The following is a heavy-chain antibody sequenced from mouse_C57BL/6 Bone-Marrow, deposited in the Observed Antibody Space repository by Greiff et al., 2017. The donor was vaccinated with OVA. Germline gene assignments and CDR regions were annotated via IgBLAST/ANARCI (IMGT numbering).Heavy chain of an antibody. CDR1: GYTFPSYW. Sequence: QVQLKQPGAELVRPGSSVKLSCKASGYTFPSYWMHWVKQRPIQGLEWIGNIDPSDSETHYNQKFKDKATLTVDKSSSTAYMQLSSLTSEDSAVYYCVPLIANAMDYWGQGTSVTVSS. CDR3: VPLIANAMDY. J-gene: IGHJ4*01. CDR2: IDPSDSET. D-gene: IGHD1-1*01. V-gene: IGHV1-52*01.